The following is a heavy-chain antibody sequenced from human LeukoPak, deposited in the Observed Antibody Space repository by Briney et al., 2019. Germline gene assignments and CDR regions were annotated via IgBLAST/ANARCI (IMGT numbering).Heavy chain of an antibody. CDR2: IIPIFGTA. CDR3: ARGGNWFDP. CDR1: GYTFTSYG. V-gene: IGHV1-69*06. Sequence: SVKVSCKASGYTFTSYGISWVRQAPGQGLEWMGGIIPIFGTANYAQKFQGRVTITADKSTSTVYMELSSLRSEDTAVYYCARGGNWFDPWGQGTLVTVSS. J-gene: IGHJ5*02.